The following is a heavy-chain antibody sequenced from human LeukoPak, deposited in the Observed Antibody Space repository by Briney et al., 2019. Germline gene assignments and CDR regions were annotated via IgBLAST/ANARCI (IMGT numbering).Heavy chain of an antibody. CDR2: IWYDGSNK. V-gene: IGHV3-33*01. J-gene: IGHJ3*02. CDR3: ARAGLDYYDSSGHDASDI. D-gene: IGHD3-22*01. Sequence: GGSLRLSCAASGFTFSSYGMHWVRQAPGKGLEWVAVIWYDGSNKYYADSVKGRFTISRDNSKNTLYLQMNSLRAEDTAVYYCARAGLDYYDSSGHDASDIWGQGTMVTVSS. CDR1: GFTFSSYG.